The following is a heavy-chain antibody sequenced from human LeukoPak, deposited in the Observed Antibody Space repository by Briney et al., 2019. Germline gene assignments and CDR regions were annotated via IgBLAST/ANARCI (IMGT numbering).Heavy chain of an antibody. Sequence: SVKVSCKASGGTFSSYAISWVRQAPGQGLEWMGGIIPIFGTANYAQKFQGRATITADESTSTAYMELSSLRSEDTAVYYCARVQPEPRKPNYDILTGSGAFDTWGQGTMVTVSS. J-gene: IGHJ3*02. V-gene: IGHV1-69*13. CDR1: GGTFSSYA. D-gene: IGHD3-9*01. CDR3: ARVQPEPRKPNYDILTGSGAFDT. CDR2: IIPIFGTA.